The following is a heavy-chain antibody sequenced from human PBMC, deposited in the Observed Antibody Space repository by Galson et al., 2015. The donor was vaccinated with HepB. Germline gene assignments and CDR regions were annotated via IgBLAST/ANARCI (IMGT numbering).Heavy chain of an antibody. CDR1: GFIFSNYW. D-gene: IGHD2-2*01. J-gene: IGHJ5*02. V-gene: IGHV3-74*01. CDR2: INTDGTFL. CDR3: ARVARYCGGASCYGWFDP. Sequence: SLRLSCAASGFIFSNYWMHWVRQTPGKGPVWISRINTDGTFLSYADSVKGRFTISRDNAKNTLYPQMNSLRAEDTAVYYCARVARYCGGASCYGWFDPWGQGTQVTVSS.